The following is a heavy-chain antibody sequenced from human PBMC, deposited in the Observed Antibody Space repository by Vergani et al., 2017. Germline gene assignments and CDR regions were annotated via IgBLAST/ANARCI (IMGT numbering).Heavy chain of an antibody. Sequence: EVELVQSGPEMRKPGESLKISCKGSEISFGNYWIGWVRQMPGKDLGWMGIIYPADSDTSYSPSFQGQVTISADKSISTAFLQWDNLKASDTALYYCARHTTYTDSWGQGALVTVSS. J-gene: IGHJ4*02. CDR1: EISFGNYW. CDR2: IYPADSDT. D-gene: IGHD1-1*01. V-gene: IGHV5-51*03. CDR3: ARHTTYTDS.